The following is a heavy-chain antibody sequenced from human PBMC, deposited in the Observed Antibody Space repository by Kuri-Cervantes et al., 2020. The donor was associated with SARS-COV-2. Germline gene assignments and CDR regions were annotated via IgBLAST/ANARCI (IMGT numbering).Heavy chain of an antibody. CDR2: IYHTGTP. CDR3: ARDGDYKGHGMDV. Sequence: SETLSLTCDVSGGVIIGDGYSWSWIRQPPGKGLEWICYIYHTGTPYYNPSLRGRVTISVDRSMNQLSLNVKSVTAADTAVYSCARDGDYKGHGMDVWGQGTTVTVSS. J-gene: IGHJ6*02. V-gene: IGHV4-30-2*01. D-gene: IGHD4-17*01. CDR1: GGVIIGDGYS.